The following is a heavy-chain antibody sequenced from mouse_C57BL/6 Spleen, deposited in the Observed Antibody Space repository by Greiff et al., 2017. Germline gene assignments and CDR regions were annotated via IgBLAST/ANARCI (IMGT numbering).Heavy chain of an antibody. CDR1: GFSLTSYG. CDR3: ARTKGMNLLLRYGAMDY. V-gene: IGHV2-2*01. D-gene: IGHD1-1*01. Sequence: VQLQQSGPGLVQPSQSLSITCTVSGFSLTSYGVHWVRQSPGKGLEWLGVIWSGGSTDYNAAFISRLSISKDNSKSQVFFKMNSLQADDTAIYYWARTKGMNLLLRYGAMDYWGQGTSVTVSS. J-gene: IGHJ4*01. CDR2: IWSGGST.